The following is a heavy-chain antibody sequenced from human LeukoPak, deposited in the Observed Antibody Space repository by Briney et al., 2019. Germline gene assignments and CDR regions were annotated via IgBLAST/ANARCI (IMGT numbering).Heavy chain of an antibody. J-gene: IGHJ4*02. D-gene: IGHD3-22*01. Sequence: PGGSLRLSCAASGFTFSIYAMSWVRQAPGKGLEWVSAISGSGGSTYYADSVKGRFTISRDNSKNTLYLQMNSLRAEDTAVYYCAKEYYYDSSGPLGYYWGQGTLVTVSS. CDR3: AKEYYYDSSGPLGYY. V-gene: IGHV3-23*01. CDR1: GFTFSIYA. CDR2: ISGSGGST.